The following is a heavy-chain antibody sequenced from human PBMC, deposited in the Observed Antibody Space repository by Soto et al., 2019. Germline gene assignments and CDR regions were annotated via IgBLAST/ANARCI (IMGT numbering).Heavy chain of an antibody. J-gene: IGHJ6*03. CDR3: AKDPRYCSGGSCYTLSYYYYYYMDV. CDR1: GFTFSSYA. V-gene: IGHV3-23*01. D-gene: IGHD2-15*01. CDR2: ISGSGGST. Sequence: EVQLLESGGGLVQPGGSLRLSCAASGFTFSSYAMSWVRQAPGKGLEWVSAISGSGGSTYYADSVKGRFTISRDNSKNTLYLQTNSLRAEDTAVYYCAKDPRYCSGGSCYTLSYYYYYYMDVWGKGTTVTVSS.